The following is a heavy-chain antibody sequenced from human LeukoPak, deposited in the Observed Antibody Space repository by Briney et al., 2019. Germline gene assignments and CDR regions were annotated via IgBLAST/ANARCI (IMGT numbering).Heavy chain of an antibody. CDR2: INGDGSST. CDR3: ARGGLNALEAFDI. V-gene: IGHV3-74*01. CDR1: GFSFSSYC. J-gene: IGHJ3*02. D-gene: IGHD1-1*01. Sequence: PGGSLRLSCAASGFSFSSYCMHWVRQAPGKGLVWVSRINGDGSSTRYADSVKGRFTISRDNAKNTLYLQMNSLRAEDTAVYYCARGGLNALEAFDIWGQGTLVTVCS.